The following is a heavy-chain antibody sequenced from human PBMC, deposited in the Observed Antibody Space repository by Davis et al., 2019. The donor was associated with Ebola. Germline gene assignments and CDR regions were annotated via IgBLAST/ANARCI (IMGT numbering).Heavy chain of an antibody. V-gene: IGHV1-2*06. CDR3: ARVGRGDGYIAFDY. CDR2: INPSTGVT. CDR1: GYTFTGYY. Sequence: AASVTVSCKASGYTFTGYYMHCARQAPGQGLEWMGRINPSTGVTSYAQKFQGRVTMTGDTSISTAYMELSRLRSDDTAVYYSARVGRGDGYIAFDYRGQGTLVTVSS. J-gene: IGHJ4*02. D-gene: IGHD5-24*01.